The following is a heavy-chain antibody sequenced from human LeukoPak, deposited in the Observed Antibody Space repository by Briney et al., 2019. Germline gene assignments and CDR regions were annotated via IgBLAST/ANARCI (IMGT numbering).Heavy chain of an antibody. CDR2: IRYNGNNQ. D-gene: IGHD2-15*01. J-gene: IGHJ6*03. Sequence: PGGSLRLSCAASGFTFNNYGMHWVRQAPGKGLEWVAFIRYNGNNQYYADSVKGRFTISRDNSKNSLYLQMNSLRAEDTAVYYCARAGRKSRGVDIVRKKETGYYYYMDVWGKGTTVTVSS. CDR1: GFTFNNYG. V-gene: IGHV3-30*02. CDR3: ARAGRKSRGVDIVRKKETGYYYYMDV.